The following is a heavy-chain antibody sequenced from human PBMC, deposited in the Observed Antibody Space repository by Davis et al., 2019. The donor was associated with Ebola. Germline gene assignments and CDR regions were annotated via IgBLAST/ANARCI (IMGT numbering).Heavy chain of an antibody. CDR3: ARQGAARSWFDP. CDR1: GGSISSSSHY. CDR2: IYYSGST. Sequence: PSETLSLTCTVSGGSISSSSHYWGWLRQPPGKGLEWIGSIYYSGSTYYNPSLKSRVTISVDTSKNQFSLKLSSVTAADTAVYYCARQGAARSWFDPWGQGTLVTVSS. J-gene: IGHJ5*02. V-gene: IGHV4-39*01. D-gene: IGHD6-6*01.